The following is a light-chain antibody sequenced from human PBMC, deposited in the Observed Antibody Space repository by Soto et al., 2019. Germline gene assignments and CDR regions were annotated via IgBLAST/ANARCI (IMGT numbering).Light chain of an antibody. CDR3: QQYNNWPPVT. CDR2: GAS. Sequence: EIRVSQSPSTLSVSTGERATLSCMASQSVSSNLAWYRQKPGQAPRLLIYGASTRATGIPARFSGSGSGTEFTLTISSLQSEDFAVYYCQQYNNWPPVTFAQGTKV. V-gene: IGKV3-15*01. CDR1: QSVSSN. J-gene: IGKJ1*01.